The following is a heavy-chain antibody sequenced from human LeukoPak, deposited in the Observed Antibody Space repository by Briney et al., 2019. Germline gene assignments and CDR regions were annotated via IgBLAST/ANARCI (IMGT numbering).Heavy chain of an antibody. CDR3: AKDRVGATRVPFDY. D-gene: IGHD1-26*01. J-gene: IGHJ4*02. V-gene: IGHV3-21*01. CDR1: GFTFSSYS. Sequence: GGSLRLSCAASGFTFSSYSMNWVRLAPGKGLEWVSSISSSSSYIYYADSVKGRFTISRDNSKNTLYLQMNSLRAEDTAVYYCAKDRVGATRVPFDYWGQGTLVTVSS. CDR2: ISSSSSYI.